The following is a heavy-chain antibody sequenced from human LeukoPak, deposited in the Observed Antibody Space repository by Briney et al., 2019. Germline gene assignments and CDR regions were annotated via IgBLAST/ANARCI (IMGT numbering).Heavy chain of an antibody. J-gene: IGHJ4*02. V-gene: IGHV4-59*08. Sequence: SETLSLTCTVSGGSISNYYWSWIRQPPGKGLEWIGYIYYSGSTNYNPSLKSRVTISVDTPKNQFSLKLSSVTAADTAVYYCARHPGCYLRYDFDYWGQGTLVTVSS. CDR1: GGSISNYY. D-gene: IGHD2-21*01. CDR2: IYYSGST. CDR3: ARHPGCYLRYDFDY.